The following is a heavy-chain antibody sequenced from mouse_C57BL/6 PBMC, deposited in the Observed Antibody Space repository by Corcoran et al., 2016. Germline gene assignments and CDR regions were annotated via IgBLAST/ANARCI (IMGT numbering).Heavy chain of an antibody. CDR2: ILPGSGST. Sequence: QVQLQQSGAELMKPGASVKLSCKATGYTFTGYWIEWVKQRPGHGLEWIGEILPGSGSTNYNEKFKGKATLTVDKSSSTAYMLLSSLTSEDSAVYFCARGGTGYVMDYWGQGTSVTVSS. D-gene: IGHD3-3*01. CDR1: GYTFTGYW. V-gene: IGHV1-9*01. J-gene: IGHJ4*01. CDR3: ARGGTGYVMDY.